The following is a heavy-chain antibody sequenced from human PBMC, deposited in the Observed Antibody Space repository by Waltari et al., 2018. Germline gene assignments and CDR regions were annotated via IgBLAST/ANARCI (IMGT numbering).Heavy chain of an antibody. CDR2: VYQTGVT. Sequence: QVQLQESGPGLVKPSETLSLTCAVSGYSISSGYFWGWIRQPPGRGLEWIGTVYQTGVTHYRPSRRSRGTISVDTSKSHFSLNRGSVTAADTAFYYCARTVVAWRTTIFSMYYVDYWGQGTLVTVSS. J-gene: IGHJ4*02. D-gene: IGHD3-3*01. CDR3: ARTVVAWRTTIFSMYYVDY. V-gene: IGHV4-38-2*01. CDR1: GYSISSGYF.